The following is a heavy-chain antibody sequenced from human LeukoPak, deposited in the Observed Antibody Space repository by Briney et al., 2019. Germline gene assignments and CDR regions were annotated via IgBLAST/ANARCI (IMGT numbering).Heavy chain of an antibody. CDR3: ARDGIIAVAGKEYFDY. Sequence: GGSLRLSCAASGFTVSSNYMSWVRQAPGKGLEWVSVIYSGGITYYADSVKGRFTISRDNAKNSLYLQMNSLRAEDTAVYYCARDGIIAVAGKEYFDYWGQGTLVTVSS. CDR2: IYSGGIT. D-gene: IGHD6-19*01. J-gene: IGHJ4*02. V-gene: IGHV3-53*01. CDR1: GFTVSSNY.